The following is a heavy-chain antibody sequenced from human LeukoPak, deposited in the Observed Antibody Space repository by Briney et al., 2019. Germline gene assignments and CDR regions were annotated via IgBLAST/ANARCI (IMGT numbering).Heavy chain of an antibody. D-gene: IGHD7-27*01. J-gene: IGHJ4*02. CDR2: ISSSTSTI. CDR3: AKVERAGDLISYFDY. V-gene: IGHV3-48*01. Sequence: PGGSLRLSCAASGLTFSTYSMNWVRQAPGKGLEWVSYISSSTSTIYYADSVKGRFTISRDNAKNSLYLQMNSLRAEDTAVYYCAKVERAGDLISYFDYWGQGTLVTVSS. CDR1: GLTFSTYS.